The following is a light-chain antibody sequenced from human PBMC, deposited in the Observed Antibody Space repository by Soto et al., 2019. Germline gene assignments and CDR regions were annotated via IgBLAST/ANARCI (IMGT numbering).Light chain of an antibody. CDR2: EVN. J-gene: IGLJ3*02. CDR1: SSDIGAYNY. V-gene: IGLV2-14*01. Sequence: QSVLTQPASVSGSPGQSITISCTGASSDIGAYNYVSWFQQHPGNAPKLMISEVNNRPSGISHRFSGSKSGNTASLTISGLQAADEAHYYCSSYTSSNTWVFGGGTKVTVL. CDR3: SSYTSSNTWV.